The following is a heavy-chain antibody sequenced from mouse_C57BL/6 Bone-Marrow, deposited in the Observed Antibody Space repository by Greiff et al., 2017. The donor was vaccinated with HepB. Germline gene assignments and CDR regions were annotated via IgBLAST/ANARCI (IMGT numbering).Heavy chain of an antibody. J-gene: IGHJ4*01. CDR3: ARYLPGGDYAMDY. Sequence: EVQGVESGPVLVKPGASVKMSCKASGYTFTDYYMNWVKQSHGKSLEWIGVINPYNGGTSYNQKFKGKATLTVDKSSSTAYMELNSLTSEDSAVYYCARYLPGGDYAMDYWGQGTSVTVSS. D-gene: IGHD4-1*01. CDR2: INPYNGGT. CDR1: GYTFTDYY. V-gene: IGHV1-19*01.